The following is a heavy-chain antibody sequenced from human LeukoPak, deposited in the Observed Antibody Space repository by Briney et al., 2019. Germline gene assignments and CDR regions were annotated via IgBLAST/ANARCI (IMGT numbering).Heavy chain of an antibody. CDR2: IYYSGST. J-gene: IGHJ4*02. CDR1: GGSISSYY. D-gene: IGHD3-10*01. V-gene: IGHV4-59*01. Sequence: PSETLSLTYTVSGGSISSYYWSWIRQPPGKGLEWIGYIYYSGSTNYNPSLKSRVTISVDTSKNQFSLKLSSVTAADTAVYYCARVGHYYGSGSYYYFDYWGQGTLVTVSS. CDR3: ARVGHYYGSGSYYYFDY.